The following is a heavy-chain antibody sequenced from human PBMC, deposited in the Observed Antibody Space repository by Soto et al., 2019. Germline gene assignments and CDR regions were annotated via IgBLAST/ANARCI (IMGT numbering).Heavy chain of an antibody. J-gene: IGHJ4*02. Sequence: GGSLRLSCAASGFTFSSYAMSWVRQAPGKGLEWVSAISGSGGSTYYADSVKGRFTISRDNSKNTLYLQMNSLRAEDTAVYYCAKDRGGNVAVAGDIDYWGQGTLVTVSS. CDR2: ISGSGGST. CDR1: GFTFSSYA. D-gene: IGHD6-19*01. CDR3: AKDRGGNVAVAGDIDY. V-gene: IGHV3-23*01.